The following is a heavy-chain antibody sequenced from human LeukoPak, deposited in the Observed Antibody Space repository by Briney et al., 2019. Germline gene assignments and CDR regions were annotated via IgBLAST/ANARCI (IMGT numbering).Heavy chain of an antibody. Sequence: GGSLRLSCAASRFSISTYWMSWIRQAPGKGLEWVANIKEDGSEKYYVDSVKGRFTISRDNAKNSLYLQMNSLRAEDSAVYYCVRDPALGVSWGQGTLVIVSS. CDR1: RFSISTYW. CDR3: VRDPALGVS. D-gene: IGHD7-27*01. CDR2: IKEDGSEK. J-gene: IGHJ5*02. V-gene: IGHV3-7*01.